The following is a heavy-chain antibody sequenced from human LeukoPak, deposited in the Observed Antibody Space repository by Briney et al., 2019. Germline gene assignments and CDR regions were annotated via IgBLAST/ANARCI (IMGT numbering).Heavy chain of an antibody. D-gene: IGHD3-10*01. CDR1: GGSISSSSYY. CDR2: IYYSGST. J-gene: IGHJ4*02. V-gene: IGHV4-39*01. Sequence: PSETLSLTCTVSGGSISSSSYYWGWIRQPPGKGLEWIGSIYYSGSTYYNPSLKSRVTISVDTSKNQFSLKLSSVTAADTAVYYRARRGGPGYGSGSYSVFDYWGQGTLVTVSS. CDR3: ARRGGPGYGSGSYSVFDY.